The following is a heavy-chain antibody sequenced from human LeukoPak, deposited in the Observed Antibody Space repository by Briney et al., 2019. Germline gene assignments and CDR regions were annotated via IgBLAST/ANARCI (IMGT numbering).Heavy chain of an antibody. CDR2: MNPNSGNT. CDR3: ARRDGYNSIP. V-gene: IGHV1-8*02. D-gene: IGHD5-24*01. J-gene: IGHJ5*02. CDR1: GGTFSSYA. Sequence: ASVKVSCKASGGTFSSYAISWVRQATGQGLEWMGWMNPNSGNTDYAQKFQGRVTMTRDTSISTAYMELSSLRSEDTAVYYCARRDGYNSIPWGQGTLVTVSS.